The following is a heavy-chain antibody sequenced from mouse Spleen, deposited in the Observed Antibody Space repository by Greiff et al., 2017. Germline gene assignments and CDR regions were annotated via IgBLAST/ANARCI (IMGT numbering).Heavy chain of an antibody. CDR1: GYTFTDYE. Sequence: VQLQQSGAELVRPGASVTLSCKASGYTFTDYEMHWVKQTPVHGLEWIGAIDPETGGTAYNQKFKGKAILTADKSSSTAYMELRSLTSEDSAVYYCTRGNYGNFLAWFAYWGQGTLVTVSA. D-gene: IGHD2-1*01. J-gene: IGHJ3*01. CDR3: TRGNYGNFLAWFAY. CDR2: IDPETGGT. V-gene: IGHV1-15*01.